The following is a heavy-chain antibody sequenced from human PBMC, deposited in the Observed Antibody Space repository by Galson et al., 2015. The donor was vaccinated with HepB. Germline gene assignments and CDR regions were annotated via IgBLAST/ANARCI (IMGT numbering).Heavy chain of an antibody. D-gene: IGHD1-26*01. CDR2: IYYSGST. Sequence: TLSLTCTVSGGSISSGGYYWSWIRQHPGKGLEWIGYIYYSGSTYYNPSLKSRVTISVDTSKNQFSLKLSSVTAADTAVYYCARQWELLHFDYWGQGTLVTVSS. CDR3: ARQWELLHFDY. J-gene: IGHJ4*02. CDR1: GGSISSGGYY. V-gene: IGHV4-31*03.